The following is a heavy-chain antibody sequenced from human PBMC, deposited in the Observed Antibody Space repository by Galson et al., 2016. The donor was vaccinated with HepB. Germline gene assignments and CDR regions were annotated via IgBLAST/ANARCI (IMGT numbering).Heavy chain of an antibody. Sequence: SLRLSCAASGFLLRGSVIHWVRQAPGKGLEWVALISVDGNNKPFADSVKGRFAISRDNYQNTVDLQRNSLRPEDSAVYYCARGGFSSGRAGTFDLWVQGTVVSVSA. CDR1: GFLLRGSV. J-gene: IGHJ3*01. CDR2: ISVDGNNK. CDR3: ARGGFSSGRAGTFDL. V-gene: IGHV3-30*09. D-gene: IGHD6-19*01.